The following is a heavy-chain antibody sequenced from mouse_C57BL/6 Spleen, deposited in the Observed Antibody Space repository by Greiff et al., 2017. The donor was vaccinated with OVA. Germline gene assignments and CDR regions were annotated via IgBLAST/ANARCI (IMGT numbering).Heavy chain of an antibody. CDR1: GYTFTSYG. CDR2: IYPRSGNT. V-gene: IGHV1-81*01. CDR3: AREGTTVVALDY. J-gene: IGHJ2*01. D-gene: IGHD1-1*01. Sequence: QVQLKQSGAELARPGASVKLSCKASGYTFTSYGISWVKQRPGQGLEWIGEIYPRSGNTYYNEKFKGKATLTADKSSSTAYMELRSLTAEDSAVYFCAREGTTVVALDYWGQGTTLTVSS.